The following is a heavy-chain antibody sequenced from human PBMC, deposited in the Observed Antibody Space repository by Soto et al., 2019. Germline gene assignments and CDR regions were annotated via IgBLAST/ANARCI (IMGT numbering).Heavy chain of an antibody. Sequence: GGSLRLSCAASGFTFSSYAMSWVRQAPGKGLGWVSAISGSGGSTYYADSVKGRFTISRDNSKNTLYLQMNSLRAEDTAVYYCAKKTQWELLPYYFDYWGQGTLVTVSS. CDR2: ISGSGGST. D-gene: IGHD1-26*01. CDR1: GFTFSSYA. V-gene: IGHV3-23*01. CDR3: AKKTQWELLPYYFDY. J-gene: IGHJ4*02.